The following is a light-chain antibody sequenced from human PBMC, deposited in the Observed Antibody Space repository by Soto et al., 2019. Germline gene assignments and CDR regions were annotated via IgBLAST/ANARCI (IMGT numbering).Light chain of an antibody. CDR1: QGIASG. J-gene: IGKJ2*01. V-gene: IGKV1-13*02. Sequence: AIQLTQSPSSLAASTGDRVTITCRASQGIASGLAWYQQKPGKAPKLLIQDASSLESGVPSRFSGSGSGTDFTLTISSLQPEDFANYHCQQVNSYPFTFGGGTKLEI. CDR2: DAS. CDR3: QQVNSYPFT.